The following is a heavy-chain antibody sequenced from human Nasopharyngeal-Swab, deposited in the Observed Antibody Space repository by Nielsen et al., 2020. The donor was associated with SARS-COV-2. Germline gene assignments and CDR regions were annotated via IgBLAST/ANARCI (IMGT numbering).Heavy chain of an antibody. CDR3: ARDPRVTTVIIWGGYYYGMDV. D-gene: IGHD4-17*01. CDR1: GGSVSSGSYY. CDR2: IYYSGST. Sequence: SETLSLTCTVSGGSVSSGSYYWSWIRQPPGKGLEWIGYIYYSGSTNYNPSLKSRVTISVDTSKNQFSLKLSSVTAADTAVYYCARDPRVTTVIIWGGYYYGMDVWGQGTTVTVSS. J-gene: IGHJ6*02. V-gene: IGHV4-61*01.